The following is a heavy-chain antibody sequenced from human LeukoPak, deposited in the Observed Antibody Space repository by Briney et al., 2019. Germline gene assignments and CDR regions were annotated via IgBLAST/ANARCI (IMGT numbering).Heavy chain of an antibody. V-gene: IGHV1-18*01. D-gene: IGHD3-3*02. CDR3: ARDGTSTDDY. J-gene: IGHJ4*02. CDR2: ISGNNDNP. Sequence: SVKASCMLSAYTFSTLGTSWVRQPAGQGLKWMRRISGNNDNPNSGQKFQGRFTVITDSTTSTAYMELINLRSDDTAVYFCARDGTSTDDYWGQGTLVTVSS. CDR1: AYTFSTLG.